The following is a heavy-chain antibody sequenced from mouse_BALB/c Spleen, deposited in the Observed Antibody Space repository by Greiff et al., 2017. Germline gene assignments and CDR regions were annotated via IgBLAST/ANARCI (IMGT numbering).Heavy chain of an antibody. J-gene: IGHJ3*01. CDR1: GFSLTSYG. CDR2: IWRGGST. CDR3: AKMGLYGYDEAY. V-gene: IGHV2-5-1*01. Sequence: VQRVESGPSLVQPSQSLSITCTVSGFSLTSYGVHWVRQSPGKGLEWLGVIWRGGSTDYNAAFMSRLSITKDNSKSQVFFKMNSLQADDTAIYYCAKMGLYGYDEAYWGQGTLVTVSA. D-gene: IGHD2-2*01.